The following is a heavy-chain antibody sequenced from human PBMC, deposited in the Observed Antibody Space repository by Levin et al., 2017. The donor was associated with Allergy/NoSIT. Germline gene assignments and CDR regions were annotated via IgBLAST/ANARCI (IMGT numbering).Heavy chain of an antibody. CDR1: GGSISSGDYY. J-gene: IGHJ3*02. CDR2: IYYSGST. Sequence: SQTLSLTCTVSGGSISSGDYYWSWIRQPPGKGLEWIGYIYYSGSTYYNPSLKSRVTISVDTSKNQFSLKLSSVTAADTAVYYCASRYCSGGSCSNDAFDIWGQGTMVTVSS. D-gene: IGHD2-15*01. CDR3: ASRYCSGGSCSNDAFDI. V-gene: IGHV4-30-4*01.